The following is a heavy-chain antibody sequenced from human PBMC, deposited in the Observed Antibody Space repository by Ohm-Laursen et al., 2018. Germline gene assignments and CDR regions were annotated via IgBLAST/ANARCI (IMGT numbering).Heavy chain of an antibody. J-gene: IGHJ4*02. CDR3: ATPSRRDYDFWSGYKD. CDR2: VDPEDGET. D-gene: IGHD3-3*01. V-gene: IGHV1-69-2*01. CDR1: GYTFTDYY. Sequence: ATVTISCQVSGYTFTDYYMDWVHQAPGKGLEWMGLVDPEDGETISAEKFQGRVTITADTSTDTAYMELSMLRSEDTAVYYCATPSRRDYDFWSGYKDWGQGTLVTVSS.